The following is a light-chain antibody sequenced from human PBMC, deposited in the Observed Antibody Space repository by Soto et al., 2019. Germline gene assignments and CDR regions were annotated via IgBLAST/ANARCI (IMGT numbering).Light chain of an antibody. CDR2: DAS. Sequence: EIVMTQSPATLSVSPGERATLSCRASQSVSRNLAWYQQKPGQPPRRLIYDASTRATGVPAIFVGSGSGTEFTLTISGLQSEDFAVYYCQQYGDWPPDTFGQGTKVEI. J-gene: IGKJ2*01. V-gene: IGKV3-15*01. CDR1: QSVSRN. CDR3: QQYGDWPPDT.